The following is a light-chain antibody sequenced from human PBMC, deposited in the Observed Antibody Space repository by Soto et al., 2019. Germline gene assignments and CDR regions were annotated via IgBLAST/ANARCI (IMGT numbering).Light chain of an antibody. CDR2: DAS. CDR3: QVYGIPPPT. V-gene: IGKV3-20*01. CDR1: QNVINNY. Sequence: GALCGSAGKPATLSCRFSQNVINNYLAWYHQKPGQAPRLLIYDASSRATGIPDRFSGGGSGTDFTLTINCLEPEDFALYYCQVYGIPPPTFAQGTIVEIK. J-gene: IGKJ1*01.